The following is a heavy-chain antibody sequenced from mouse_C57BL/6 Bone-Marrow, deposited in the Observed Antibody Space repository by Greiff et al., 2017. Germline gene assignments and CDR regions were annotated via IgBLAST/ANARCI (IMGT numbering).Heavy chain of an antibody. CDR1: GYTFTSYW. J-gene: IGHJ1*03. Sequence: QVQLQQSGAELVMPGASVKLSCKASGYTFTSYWMHWVKQRPGQGLEWIGEIDPSDSYTNYNQKFKGKSTLTADKSSSTAYMQLSSLTSEDSAVXYCARDCGEGSMGGDWYFDVWGTGTTVTVSS. CDR2: IDPSDSYT. D-gene: IGHD2-10*02. CDR3: ARDCGEGSMGGDWYFDV. V-gene: IGHV1-69*01.